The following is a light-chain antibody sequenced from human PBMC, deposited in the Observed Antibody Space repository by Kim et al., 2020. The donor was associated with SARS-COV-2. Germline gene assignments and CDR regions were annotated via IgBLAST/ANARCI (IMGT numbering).Light chain of an antibody. CDR3: QHNKT. CDR1: QSFSSN. CDR2: DAS. J-gene: IGKJ1*01. V-gene: IGKV3-11*01. Sequence: EIVLTQSPATVSLSPGERATLSCRASQSFSSNLAWYQQKPGQAPRLLIYDASNRSTGIPARISGSGSGTDFTLTISSLEPEDFAVYYCQHNKTFGQGTKVDIK.